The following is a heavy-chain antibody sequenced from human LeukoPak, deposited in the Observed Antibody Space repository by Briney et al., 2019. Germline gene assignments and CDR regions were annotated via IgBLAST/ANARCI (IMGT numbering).Heavy chain of an antibody. V-gene: IGHV3-30*03. J-gene: IGHJ4*02. D-gene: IGHD6-13*01. CDR1: GFPFSSYG. CDR2: ISEEGGRK. Sequence: GGSLRLSCAASGFPFSSYGLHWVRQTPDRGLEWVAVISEEGGRKYHADSVTGRFTISRDNSDNTLYLQMNNLRIEDTAVYYCARRIAAAAAPYYFDYWGQGTLVTVSS. CDR3: ARRIAAAAAPYYFDY.